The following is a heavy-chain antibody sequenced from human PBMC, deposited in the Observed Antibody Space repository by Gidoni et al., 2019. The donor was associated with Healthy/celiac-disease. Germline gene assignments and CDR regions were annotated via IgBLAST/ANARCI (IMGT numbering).Heavy chain of an antibody. CDR2: ISSSSTYI. CDR3: TRETWIQLWLPDY. V-gene: IGHV3-21*01. D-gene: IGHD5-18*01. Sequence: EVQLVESGGGLVKPGGSLRLSCAASGFTFSSYSMNWVRQAPGKRLEWVSSISSSSTYIYYADSVKGRFTISRDNAKNSLYLQMNSLRVEDTAVYYCTRETWIQLWLPDYWGQGTLVTVSS. CDR1: GFTFSSYS. J-gene: IGHJ4*02.